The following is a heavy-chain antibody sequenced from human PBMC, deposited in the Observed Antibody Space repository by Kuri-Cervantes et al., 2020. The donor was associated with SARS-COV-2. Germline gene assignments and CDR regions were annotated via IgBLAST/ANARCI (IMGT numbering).Heavy chain of an antibody. CDR3: ARGVTEMYNWFDP. CDR1: GFTFSSYS. CDR2: ISYDGSNK. V-gene: IGHV3-30*03. J-gene: IGHJ5*02. Sequence: LSLTCAASGFTFSSYSMNWVRQAPGKGLEWVAVISYDGSNKYYADSVKGRFTISRDNSKTTLYLQMNSLRAEDTAVYYCARGVTEMYNWFDPWGQGTLVTVSS. D-gene: IGHD5-18*01.